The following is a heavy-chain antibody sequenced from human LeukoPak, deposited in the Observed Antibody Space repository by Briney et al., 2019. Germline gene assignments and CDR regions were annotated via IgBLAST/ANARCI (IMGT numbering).Heavy chain of an antibody. V-gene: IGHV1-18*01. CDR1: GYTFTSYG. CDR2: ISAYNGNT. D-gene: IGHD2-15*01. CDR3: ARDIVVVVAATPTQDYYYYGMDV. J-gene: IGHJ6*02. Sequence: ASVKVSCKASGYTFTSYGISWVRQAPGQGLEWMGWISAYNGNTNYAQKLQGRVTMTTDTSTSTAYMELRSLRSDDTAVYYCARDIVVVVAATPTQDYYYYGMDVWGQGTTVTVSS.